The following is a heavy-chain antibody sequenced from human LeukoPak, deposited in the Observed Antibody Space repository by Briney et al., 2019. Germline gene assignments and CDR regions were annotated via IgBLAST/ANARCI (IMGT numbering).Heavy chain of an antibody. CDR3: ARVGLVLAATARSYYMDV. Sequence: SETLSLTCTVSGGSISSSSYYWGWIRQPPGKGLEWIGYIYYSGSTYYNPSLKSRLTMSVDTSKNQFSLKLSSVTAADTAVYYCARVGLVLAATARSYYMDVWGRGPTATVSS. CDR2: IYYSGST. CDR1: GGSISSSSYY. J-gene: IGHJ6*03. D-gene: IGHD2-15*01. V-gene: IGHV4-39*01.